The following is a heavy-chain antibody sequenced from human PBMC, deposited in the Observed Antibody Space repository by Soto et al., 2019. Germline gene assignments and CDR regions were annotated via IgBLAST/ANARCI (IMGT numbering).Heavy chain of an antibody. J-gene: IGHJ6*02. V-gene: IGHV1-69*13. CDR1: GGTFSSYA. Sequence: SVKVSCKASGGTFSSYAISWVRQAPGQGLEWMGGIIPIFGTANYAQKFQGRVTITADESTSTAYMELSSLRSEDTAVYYCARDVYSSRGYYYYGMDVWGQGTTVTVSS. CDR3: ARDVYSSRGYYYYGMDV. D-gene: IGHD6-13*01. CDR2: IIPIFGTA.